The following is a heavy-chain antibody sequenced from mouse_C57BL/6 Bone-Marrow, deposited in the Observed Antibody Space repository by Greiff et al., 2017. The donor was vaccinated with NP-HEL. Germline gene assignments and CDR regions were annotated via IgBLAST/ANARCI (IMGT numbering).Heavy chain of an antibody. V-gene: IGHV1-82*01. CDR3: ARNHYYGSSYWYFDV. CDR2: IYPGDGDT. Sequence: VQLQQSGPELVKPGASVKISCKASGYTFSSSWMNWVKQRPGKGLEWIGRIYPGDGDTNYNGKFKGKATLTADKSSSTAYMQLSSLTSEDSAVYFWARNHYYGSSYWYFDVWGTGTTVTVSS. D-gene: IGHD1-1*01. J-gene: IGHJ1*03. CDR1: GYTFSSSW.